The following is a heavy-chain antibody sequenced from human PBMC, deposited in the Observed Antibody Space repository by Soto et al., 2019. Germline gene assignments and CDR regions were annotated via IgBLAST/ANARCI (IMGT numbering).Heavy chain of an antibody. Sequence: QVQLVESGGGVVQPGRSLRLSCAASGFTFSSYGMHWVRQAPGKGLEWVAVIWYDGSNKYYADSVKGRFTISRDNSKNTLELQMNSLRAEDTAVYYWARGGRGYSGYGSYFDYWGQGTLVTVSS. CDR2: IWYDGSNK. J-gene: IGHJ4*02. V-gene: IGHV3-33*01. CDR3: ARGGRGYSGYGSYFDY. D-gene: IGHD5-12*01. CDR1: GFTFSSYG.